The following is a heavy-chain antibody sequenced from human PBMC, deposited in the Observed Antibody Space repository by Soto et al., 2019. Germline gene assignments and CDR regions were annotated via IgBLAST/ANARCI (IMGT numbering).Heavy chain of an antibody. CDR1: GFTFSNAW. D-gene: IGHD1-20*01. Sequence: AGSLRLSCAASGFTFSNAWMSWVRQAPGKGLEWVGRIKSKSDGGRTDFAAAVEGRYTNLSVDSKNTRYLQMDSLKTEDTAVYYCATKRTGITTIGPGYWGQGTLVTVSS. CDR2: IKSKSDGGRT. CDR3: ATKRTGITTIGPGY. J-gene: IGHJ4*02. V-gene: IGHV3-15*01.